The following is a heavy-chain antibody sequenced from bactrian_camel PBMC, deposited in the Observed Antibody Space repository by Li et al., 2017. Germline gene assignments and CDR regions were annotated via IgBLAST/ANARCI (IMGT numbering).Heavy chain of an antibody. CDR1: GITISRHD. V-gene: IGHV3S40*01. D-gene: IGHD2*01. CDR2: ITSLPSLFRAA. Sequence: VQLVESGGGLVQPGESLRLSCVASGITISRHDMSWVRQAPGKEVEWVAGITSLPSLFRAASYADSVKGRFTISQDNAKNTVYLQMNSLKPEDTAMYYCAARGPYCYTKLSVRDFTYWGQGTQVTVS. CDR3: AARGPYCYTKLSVRDFTY. J-gene: IGHJ6*01.